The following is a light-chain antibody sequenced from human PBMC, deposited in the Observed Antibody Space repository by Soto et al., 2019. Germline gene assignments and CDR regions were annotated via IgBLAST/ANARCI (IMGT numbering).Light chain of an antibody. V-gene: IGKV4-1*01. CDR2: WAS. CDR1: QSVLYSSNNKNY. Sequence: DIVMTQSPDSLAVSLGERATINCKSSQSVLYSSNNKNYLAWYQQKPGQPPKLLIYWASTRESGVPDRFSGSGSGTDFPLTISGLQAEDVAVYYCQQYYSTPPTFGQGTKVEIK. J-gene: IGKJ1*01. CDR3: QQYYSTPPT.